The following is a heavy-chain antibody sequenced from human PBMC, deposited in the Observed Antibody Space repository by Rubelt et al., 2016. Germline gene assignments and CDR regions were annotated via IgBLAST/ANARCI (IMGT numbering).Heavy chain of an antibody. J-gene: IGHJ4*02. V-gene: IGHV3-7*03. CDR2: IKQDGNEK. CDR1: GFSFSTYW. Sequence: EVELVESGGSLVQPGGSLRVSCAASGFSFSTYWMSWVRQAPGKGLEWVANIKQDGNEKYYVDSVKGRFTISREKAKNELYLQMNSLRAEDTAVYYCAREIDYFDYWGQGTLVTVSS. CDR3: AREIDYFDY.